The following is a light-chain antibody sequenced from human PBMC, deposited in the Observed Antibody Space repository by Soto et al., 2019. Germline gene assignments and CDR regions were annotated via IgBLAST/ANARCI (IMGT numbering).Light chain of an antibody. CDR2: GAS. J-gene: IGKJ1*01. V-gene: IGKV3-20*01. CDR3: QQYGSSPET. CDR1: QTVSSNF. Sequence: VVSEWADTVSLSPGERATLSCRASQTVSSNFLAWYQQRPGQAPRLLIYGASSRATGIPDRFSGSGSGTDFTLTISRLEPEDLAVYYCQQYGSSPETFGQGTNVDIK.